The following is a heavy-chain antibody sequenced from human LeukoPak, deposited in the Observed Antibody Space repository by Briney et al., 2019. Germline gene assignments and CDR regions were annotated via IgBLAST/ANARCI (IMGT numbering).Heavy chain of an antibody. V-gene: IGHV4-38-2*01. Sequence: SETLSLTCAVSGYSISSGYYWGWIRQPPGKGLEWIGSIYHSGSTYYNPSLRSRVTISVDTSKNQFSLKLSSVTAADTAVYYCARIGYCSSTSCYGAFDMWGQGTLVTVSS. J-gene: IGHJ3*02. CDR3: ARIGYCSSTSCYGAFDM. CDR2: IYHSGST. D-gene: IGHD2-2*01. CDR1: GYSISSGYY.